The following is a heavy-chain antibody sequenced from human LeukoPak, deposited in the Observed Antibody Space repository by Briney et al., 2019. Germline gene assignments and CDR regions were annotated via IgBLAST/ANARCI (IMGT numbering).Heavy chain of an antibody. CDR3: ASSSILRYFDWLFNGMDV. J-gene: IGHJ6*04. V-gene: IGHV1-69*06. D-gene: IGHD3-9*01. CDR2: IIPIFGTA. Sequence: SVKVSCKASGGTFSSYAISWVRQAPGQGLEWMGGIIPIFGTANYAQKFQGRVTITADKSTSTAYMELSNLRSEDTAVYYCASSSILRYFDWLFNGMDVWGKGTTVTVSS. CDR1: GGTFSSYA.